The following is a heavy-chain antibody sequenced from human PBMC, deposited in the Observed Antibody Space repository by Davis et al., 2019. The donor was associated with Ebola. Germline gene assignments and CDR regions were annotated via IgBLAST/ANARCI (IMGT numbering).Heavy chain of an antibody. V-gene: IGHV1-2*05. D-gene: IGHD3/OR15-3a*01. CDR1: GYTFTGYY. CDR2: INPNSGGT. Sequence: AASVKVSCKASGYTFTGYYMHWVRQAPGQGLEWMGPINPNSGGTNYAQKFQGRVTMTRDTSISTAYMELSRLRSDDTVVYYCARERLGLYYYGMDVWGQGTTVTVSS. J-gene: IGHJ6*02. CDR3: ARERLGLYYYGMDV.